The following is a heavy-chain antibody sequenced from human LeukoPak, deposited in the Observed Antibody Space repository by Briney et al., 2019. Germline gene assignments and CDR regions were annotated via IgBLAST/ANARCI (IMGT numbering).Heavy chain of an antibody. CDR1: GGSISSYY. V-gene: IGHV4-59*08. CDR3: ARGYSSGWSDY. D-gene: IGHD6-19*01. J-gene: IGHJ4*02. Sequence: SESLSLTSTVSGGSISSYYWSWIRQPPGKGLEWIGYIYYSGSTNYNPSLKSRVTISVDTSKNQFSLKLSSVTAADTAVYYCARGYSSGWSDYWGQGTLVTVSS. CDR2: IYYSGST.